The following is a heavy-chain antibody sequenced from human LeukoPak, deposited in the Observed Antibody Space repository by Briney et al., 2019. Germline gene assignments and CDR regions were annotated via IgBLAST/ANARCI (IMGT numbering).Heavy chain of an antibody. Sequence: PGGSLRLSCAVSGFTFSGFWMSWVRQAPGKGLEWVANIKQDGSEKHYLDSVKGRFTISRDNVKNSVYLQMNSLRAEDTAVYYCARDSDYGGYVLDCWGQGTLVTVSS. V-gene: IGHV3-7*01. CDR3: ARDSDYGGYVLDC. CDR2: IKQDGSEK. D-gene: IGHD4-23*01. CDR1: GFTFSGFW. J-gene: IGHJ4*02.